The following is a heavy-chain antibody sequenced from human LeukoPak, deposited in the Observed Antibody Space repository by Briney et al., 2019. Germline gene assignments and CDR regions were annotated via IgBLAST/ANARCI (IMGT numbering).Heavy chain of an antibody. CDR2: INHSGSI. Sequence: SETLSLTCAVYGGSFSGYYWSWIRQPPGKGLEWIGEINHSGSINYNPSLKSRVTISVDTSKNQFSLKLSSVTAADTAVYYCARVAYGYNSGYWFDPWGQGTLVTVSS. CDR3: ARVAYGYNSGYWFDP. V-gene: IGHV4-34*01. D-gene: IGHD5-24*01. CDR1: GGSFSGYY. J-gene: IGHJ5*02.